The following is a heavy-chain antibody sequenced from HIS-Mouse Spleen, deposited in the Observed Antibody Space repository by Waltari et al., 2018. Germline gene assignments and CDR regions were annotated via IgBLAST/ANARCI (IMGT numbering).Heavy chain of an antibody. D-gene: IGHD6-19*01. J-gene: IGHJ4*02. V-gene: IGHV3-30-3*01. CDR3: ARDHSGWYFDY. CDR1: GFTVSSYA. Sequence: QVQLVESGGGVVQPGRSLRPSCAASGFTVSSYAMPWVRQAPGKGLEWVAVISYDGSNKYYADSVKGRFTISRDNSKNTLYLQMNSLRAEDTAVYYCARDHSGWYFDYWGQGTLVTVSS. CDR2: ISYDGSNK.